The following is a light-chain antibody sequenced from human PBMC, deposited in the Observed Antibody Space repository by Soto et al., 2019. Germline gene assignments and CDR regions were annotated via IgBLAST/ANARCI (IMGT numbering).Light chain of an antibody. CDR2: AAS. Sequence: EIVLTQSPGTLSLSPGERATLSCRASQNIRSNQLAWYQHKPGQAPRRLIYAASSRATGIPDRFSGSVSGTDFTLTISRLEPEDFAVYYCQQYGDSTYTFDQGTELEIK. CDR1: QNIRSNQ. J-gene: IGKJ2*01. CDR3: QQYGDSTYT. V-gene: IGKV3-20*01.